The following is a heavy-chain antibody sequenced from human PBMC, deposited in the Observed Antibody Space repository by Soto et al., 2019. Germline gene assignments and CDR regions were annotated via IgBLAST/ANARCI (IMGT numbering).Heavy chain of an antibody. CDR3: VRRHVSATGIDWFDP. Sequence: ASVKVSCKASGYTFTSYGIHWVRQTPGQRLEWMGWINAANGDTKYSPKFQGRVTITRDTSASTAYMELSSLRSEDTAVYYCVRRHVSATGIDWFDPWGQGTPVTVSS. CDR2: INAANGDT. CDR1: GYTFTSYG. D-gene: IGHD6-13*01. J-gene: IGHJ5*02. V-gene: IGHV1-3*01.